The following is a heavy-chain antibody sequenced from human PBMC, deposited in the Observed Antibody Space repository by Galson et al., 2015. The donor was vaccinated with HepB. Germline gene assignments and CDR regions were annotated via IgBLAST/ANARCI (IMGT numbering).Heavy chain of an antibody. CDR1: GFTFSSYG. Sequence: SLRLSCAASGFTFSSYGMHWVRQAPGKGLEWVAVISYDGSNKYYADSVKGRFTISRDNSKNTLYLQMNSLRAEDTAVYYCAKGIGDYYDSSGTVNWGQGTLVTVSS. CDR3: AKGIGDYYDSSGTVN. J-gene: IGHJ4*02. D-gene: IGHD3-22*01. V-gene: IGHV3-30*18. CDR2: ISYDGSNK.